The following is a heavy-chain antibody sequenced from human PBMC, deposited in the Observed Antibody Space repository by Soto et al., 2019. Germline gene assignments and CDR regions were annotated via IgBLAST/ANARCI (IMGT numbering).Heavy chain of an antibody. V-gene: IGHV3-11*04. CDR2: ISSSGSTI. CDR3: AKGPAGGDTHRSADY. D-gene: IGHD3-16*01. J-gene: IGHJ4*02. CDR1: GFTFSDYY. Sequence: GGSLRLSCAASGFTFSDYYMSWIRQAPGKGLEWVSYISSSGSTIYYADSVKGRFTISRDNAKNSLYLQMNSLRAEDTAVYYCAKGPAGGDTHRSADYWGQGALVTVSS.